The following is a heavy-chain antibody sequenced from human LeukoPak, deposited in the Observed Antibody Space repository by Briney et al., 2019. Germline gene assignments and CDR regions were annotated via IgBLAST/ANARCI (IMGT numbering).Heavy chain of an antibody. Sequence: TPSETLSLTCAVYGGSFSGYYWSWIRQPPGKGLEWIGEINYSGSTNYNPSLKSRVTISVDTSKNQFSLKLSSVTAADTAVYYCARRYCPHDYWGQGTLVTVSS. J-gene: IGHJ4*02. CDR2: INYSGST. V-gene: IGHV4-34*01. CDR1: GGSFSGYY. D-gene: IGHD2-21*02. CDR3: ARRYCPHDY.